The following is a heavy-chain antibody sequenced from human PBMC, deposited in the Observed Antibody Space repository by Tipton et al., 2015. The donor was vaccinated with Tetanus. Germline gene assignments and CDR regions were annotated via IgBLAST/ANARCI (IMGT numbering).Heavy chain of an antibody. CDR2: ISGTSYPPP. CDR3: AKEGPTLYSGRGIDY. CDR1: GLTFPHSA. V-gene: IGHV3-23*01. Sequence: SLRLSCVPSGLTFPHSAIRPVSHAPLQGLEWVSAISGTSYPPPSSPDCVNCRFTISRANSKKTVYLQMNSLRVEDTAIYYCAKEGPTLYSGRGIDYWGQGTLVTVSS. J-gene: IGHJ4*02. D-gene: IGHD4-11*01.